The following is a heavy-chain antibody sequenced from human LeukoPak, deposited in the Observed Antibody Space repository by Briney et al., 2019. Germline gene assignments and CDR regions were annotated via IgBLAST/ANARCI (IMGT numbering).Heavy chain of an antibody. D-gene: IGHD6-13*01. Sequence: ASVKVSCKASGYTFTSYAMNWVRQAPGQGLEWMGWINTNTGNPTYAQGFTGRFVFSLDTSVSTAYLQISSLKAEDSAVYYCAREAAAPHHYYYMDVWGQGTLVTVSS. CDR1: GYTFTSYA. V-gene: IGHV7-4-1*02. J-gene: IGHJ6*03. CDR2: INTNTGNP. CDR3: AREAAAPHHYYYMDV.